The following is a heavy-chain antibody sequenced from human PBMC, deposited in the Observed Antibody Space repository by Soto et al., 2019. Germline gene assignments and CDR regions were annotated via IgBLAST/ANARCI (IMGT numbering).Heavy chain of an antibody. CDR3: ARGGYITMVRGVIKAPDY. J-gene: IGHJ4*02. CDR1: GGSISSGGYY. Sequence: PSETLSLTCTVSGGSISSGGYYWSWIRQHPGKGLEWIGYIYYSGSTYYNPSLKSRVTISVDTSKNQFSLKLSSVTAADTAVYYSARGGYITMVRGVIKAPDYWGQGTLVTVSS. CDR2: IYYSGST. V-gene: IGHV4-31*03. D-gene: IGHD3-10*01.